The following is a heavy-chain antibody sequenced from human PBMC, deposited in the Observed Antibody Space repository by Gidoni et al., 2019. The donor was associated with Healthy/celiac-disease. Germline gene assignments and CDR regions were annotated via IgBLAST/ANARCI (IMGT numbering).Heavy chain of an antibody. J-gene: IGHJ3*02. CDR3: ARHRITMVRGVRADAFDI. CDR1: GDSISSSSYY. V-gene: IGHV4-39*01. Sequence: QLQLQESGPGLVKPSETLSLTCTVPGDSISSSSYYWGWIRQPPGKGLEWIGSIYYSGSTYYNPSLKSRVTISVDTSKNQFSLKLSSVTAADTAVYYCARHRITMVRGVRADAFDIWGQGTMVTVSS. D-gene: IGHD3-10*01. CDR2: IYYSGST.